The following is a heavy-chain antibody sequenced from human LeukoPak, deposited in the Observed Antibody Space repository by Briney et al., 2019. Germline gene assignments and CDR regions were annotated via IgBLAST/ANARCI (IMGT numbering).Heavy chain of an antibody. CDR1: GFTFSSYG. D-gene: IGHD5-18*01. CDR2: ISYDGSNK. J-gene: IGHJ4*02. V-gene: IGHV3-30*18. CDR3: AKSEVDTAMGPQVFDY. Sequence: PGGSLRLSCAASGFTFSSYGMHWVRQAPGKGLEWVAVISYDGSNKYYADSVKGRFTISRDNSKNTLYLRMNSLRAEDTAAYYCAKSEVDTAMGPQVFDYWGQGTLVTVSS.